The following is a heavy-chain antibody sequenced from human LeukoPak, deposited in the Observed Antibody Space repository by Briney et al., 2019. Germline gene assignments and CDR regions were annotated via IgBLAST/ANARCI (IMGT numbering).Heavy chain of an antibody. CDR1: GFTFGSFA. CDR2: ISGSGGTT. CDR3: AKDTVGAVAGFDY. D-gene: IGHD6-19*01. J-gene: IGHJ4*02. Sequence: PGGSLRLSCAASGFTFGSFAMSWARPAPGKGMEWVPAISGSGGTTFYADSVKGRFTFSRDNSKNTLFLQMNSLRVEDTAVYFCAKDTVGAVAGFDYWGQETLVTVSS. V-gene: IGHV3-23*01.